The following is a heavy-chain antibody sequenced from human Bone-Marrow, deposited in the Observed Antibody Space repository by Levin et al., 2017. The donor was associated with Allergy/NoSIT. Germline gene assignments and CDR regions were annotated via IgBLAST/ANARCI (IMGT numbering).Heavy chain of an antibody. V-gene: IGHV4-61*02. CDR3: ARGPGRGGSCYRRWFDP. CDR2: IYTSGST. J-gene: IGHJ5*02. D-gene: IGHD2-15*01. CDR1: GGSISSGSYY. Sequence: SQTLSLTCTVSGGSISSGSYYWSWIRQPAGKGLEWIGRIYTSGSTNYNPSLKSRVTISVDTSKNQFSLKLSSVTAADTAVYYCARGPGRGGSCYRRWFDPWGQGTLVTVSS.